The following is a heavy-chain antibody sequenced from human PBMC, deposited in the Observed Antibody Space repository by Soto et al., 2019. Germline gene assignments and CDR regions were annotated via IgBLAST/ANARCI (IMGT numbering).Heavy chain of an antibody. CDR1: GFKFDDYA. CDR2: ISWHSSFI. Sequence: EVELVESGGGLVQPGRSLRLSCVASGFKFDDYAMHWVRQVPGKGLEWVSGISWHSSFIAYAESVKGRFTISRDNAKAYVYLEMNSLTPEDTAFYYCAKDRSNSGWWLQFQYWGQSSIVTVS. CDR3: AKDRSNSGWWLQFQY. D-gene: IGHD6-19*01. V-gene: IGHV3-9*01. J-gene: IGHJ1*01.